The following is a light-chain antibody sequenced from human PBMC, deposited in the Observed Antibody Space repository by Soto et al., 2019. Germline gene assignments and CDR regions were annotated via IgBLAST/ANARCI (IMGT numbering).Light chain of an antibody. CDR3: HQRPNRPPQLT. V-gene: IGKV3-11*01. CDR2: DAS. CDR1: QSVSSY. J-gene: IGKJ4*01. Sequence: VLGGCRATLSLSPGERATLSCRASQSVSSYLAWYQQKPGQAPRLLIYDASHRATGIPARFSGSGSGTDFTLTISSLEPEDFAVYSSHQRPNRPPQLTFGARPKVDIK.